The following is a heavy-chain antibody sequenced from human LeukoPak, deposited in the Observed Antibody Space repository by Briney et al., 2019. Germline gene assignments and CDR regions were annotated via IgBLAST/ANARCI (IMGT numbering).Heavy chain of an antibody. V-gene: IGHV3-21*01. Sequence: KTGGSLRLSCAASGFTFSSYSMNWVRQAPGKGLEWVSMINSNGKYIYYADSVKGRFTISRDNAKNSLYLQMNSLRAEDTAVYYCARALSGIAARTTETDYWGQGSLVTVSS. CDR2: INSNGKYI. D-gene: IGHD6-6*01. J-gene: IGHJ4*02. CDR1: GFTFSSYS. CDR3: ARALSGIAARTTETDY.